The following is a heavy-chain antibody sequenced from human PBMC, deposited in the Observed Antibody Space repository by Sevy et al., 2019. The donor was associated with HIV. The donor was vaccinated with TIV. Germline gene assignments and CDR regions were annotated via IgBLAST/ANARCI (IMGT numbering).Heavy chain of an antibody. CDR2: IYPDDSEI. V-gene: IGHV5-51*01. Sequence: GESLKISCKGSGYKFTSYWIAWVRQMPGKGLEWMGIIYPDDSEIRYGPSLQGQVTISVDKSISTAYLQWTNLKASDTAMYFCARRGYDSSGYPQYYFDYWGQGTLVTVSS. J-gene: IGHJ4*02. CDR3: ARRGYDSSGYPQYYFDY. D-gene: IGHD3-22*01. CDR1: GYKFTSYW.